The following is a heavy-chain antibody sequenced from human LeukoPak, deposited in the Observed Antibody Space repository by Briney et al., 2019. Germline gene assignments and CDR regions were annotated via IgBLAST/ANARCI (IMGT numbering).Heavy chain of an antibody. CDR3: AKDADTHFGSGSPLDY. CDR2: ISWNSGSI. D-gene: IGHD3-10*01. Sequence: PGGSLRLSCAASGFTFDDYAMHWVRQAPGKGLEWVSGISWNSGSIGYADSVKGRFTISRDNAKNSLYLQMNSLRAEDMALYYCAKDADTHFGSGSPLDYWGQGTLVTVSS. V-gene: IGHV3-9*03. J-gene: IGHJ4*02. CDR1: GFTFDDYA.